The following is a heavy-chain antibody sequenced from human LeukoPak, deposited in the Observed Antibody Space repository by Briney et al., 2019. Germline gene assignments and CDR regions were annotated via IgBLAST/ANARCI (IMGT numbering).Heavy chain of an antibody. Sequence: SETLSLTCTVSGGSISSYYWSWIRQPPGKGLEWIGYIYYSGSTNYNPSLKSRVTISVDTSKNQFSLKLSSVTAADTAVYHCARGFDSSGYYYGMDVWGQGTTVTVSS. D-gene: IGHD3-22*01. V-gene: IGHV4-59*01. CDR2: IYYSGST. CDR3: ARGFDSSGYYYGMDV. CDR1: GGSISSYY. J-gene: IGHJ6*02.